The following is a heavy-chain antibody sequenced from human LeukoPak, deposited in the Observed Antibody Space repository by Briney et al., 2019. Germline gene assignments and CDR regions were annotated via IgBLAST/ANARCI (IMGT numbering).Heavy chain of an antibody. CDR1: GGSISSYY. CDR3: ASSSWYFGNFDY. V-gene: IGHV4-59*08. CDR2: IYYSGST. Sequence: SETLSLTCTVSGGSISSYYWSWIRQPPGEGLEGIGYIYYSGSTNYNPSLKSRVTISVDTSKNQFSLKLSSVTAADTAVYYCASSSWYFGNFDYWGQGTLVTVSS. D-gene: IGHD6-13*01. J-gene: IGHJ4*02.